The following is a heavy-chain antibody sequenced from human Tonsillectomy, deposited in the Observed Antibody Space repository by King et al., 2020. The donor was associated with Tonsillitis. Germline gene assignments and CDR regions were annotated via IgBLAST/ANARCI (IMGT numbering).Heavy chain of an antibody. CDR3: ARIPWDYYDTDGHEHDDY. CDR1: GFTFSNYA. V-gene: IGHV3-23*04. CDR2: ITGSGSGT. J-gene: IGHJ4*02. Sequence: VQLVESGGGLVQPGESLRISCAASGFTFSNYAMTWVRQAPGKGLEWVSGITGSGSGTSYADSVKGHFTISRDNSKNTLYLQMNSLRAEDTAVYYCARIPWDYYDTDGHEHDDYWGQGTLVTVSS. D-gene: IGHD3-16*01.